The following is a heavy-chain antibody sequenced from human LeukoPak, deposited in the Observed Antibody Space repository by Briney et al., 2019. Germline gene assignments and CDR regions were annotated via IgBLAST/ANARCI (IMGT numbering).Heavy chain of an antibody. J-gene: IGHJ3*02. CDR2: IYIGDFT. CDR1: VFTVSRNY. Sequence: GGSLSLSCAASVFTVSRNYMSWVRQAPGQRLKWVSLIYIGDFTYYAYSVKGRFTISRDNSKNPLYLQMDSLRAEDTAVYYSASSISAVTVPDPRDAFDIWGQGTMVTVSS. D-gene: IGHD2/OR15-2a*01. V-gene: IGHV3-53*01. CDR3: ASSISAVTVPDPRDAFDI.